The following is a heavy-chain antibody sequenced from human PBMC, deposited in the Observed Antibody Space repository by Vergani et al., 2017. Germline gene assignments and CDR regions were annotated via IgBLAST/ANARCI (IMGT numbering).Heavy chain of an antibody. V-gene: IGHV4-59*01. Sequence: QVQLQESGPGLVKPSETLSLTCTVPGGSISSYYWNWIRQPPGKGLEWIGNIYYSGSTNYNHSLKSRVTISVDTSKNHFSLKLSSVTAADTAVYYCARDQYSDTWSPGWFDPWGQGTLVTVSS. CDR1: GGSISSYY. D-gene: IGHD1-26*01. CDR3: ARDQYSDTWSPGWFDP. CDR2: IYYSGST. J-gene: IGHJ5*02.